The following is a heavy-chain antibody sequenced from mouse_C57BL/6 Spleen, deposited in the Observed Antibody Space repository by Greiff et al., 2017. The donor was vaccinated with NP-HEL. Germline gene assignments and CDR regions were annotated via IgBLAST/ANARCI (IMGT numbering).Heavy chain of an antibody. Sequence: EVKLMESGAELVKPGASVKLSCTASGFNIKDYYMHWVKQRTEQGLEWIGRIDPEDGETKYAPKFQGKATITAETSSNTAYLQLSSLTSEDTAVYYCARITTVAESFYWYFDVWGTGTTVTVSS. CDR3: ARITTVAESFYWYFDV. CDR1: GFNIKDYY. D-gene: IGHD1-1*01. J-gene: IGHJ1*03. V-gene: IGHV14-2*01. CDR2: IDPEDGET.